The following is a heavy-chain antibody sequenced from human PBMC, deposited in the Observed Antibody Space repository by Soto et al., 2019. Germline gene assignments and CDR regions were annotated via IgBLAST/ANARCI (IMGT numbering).Heavy chain of an antibody. V-gene: IGHV3-74*01. CDR3: ERDILASEVDY. CDR2: ISSDGSGA. J-gene: IGHJ4*02. Sequence: PGGSLRLSCAASGFTFSGYGMHWVRQAPGKGLMWVSRISSDGSGATYADSVKGRFTISRDNCKNTLYLQMTSLRAEDTAVYYCERDILASEVDYWGQGTLVTVSS. D-gene: IGHD3-9*01. CDR1: GFTFSGYG.